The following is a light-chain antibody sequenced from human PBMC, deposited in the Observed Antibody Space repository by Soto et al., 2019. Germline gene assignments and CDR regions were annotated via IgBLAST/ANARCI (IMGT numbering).Light chain of an antibody. CDR1: QTVRNNY. CDR2: GAS. CDR3: QQHGYWPRT. Sequence: EIVLTQSPGTLSLSPGERATLSCRASQTVRNNYLAWYQQKPGQAPRLLIHGASNRAPGTPARFSGSGSVTEFTLTISSLQPEDFAVYYCQQHGYWPRTFGQGTKVDIK. V-gene: IGKV3-20*01. J-gene: IGKJ1*01.